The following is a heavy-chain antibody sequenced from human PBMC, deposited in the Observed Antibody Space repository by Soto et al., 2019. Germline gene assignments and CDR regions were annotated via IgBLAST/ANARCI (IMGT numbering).Heavy chain of an antibody. D-gene: IGHD6-25*01. CDR2: ISYDGSNK. V-gene: IGHV3-30*18. J-gene: IGHJ6*02. CDR3: AKDSFSSAQNYYYDIYV. Sequence: PGGSLRLSCAASGFTFSSYGMHWVRQAPGKGLEWVAVISYDGSNKYYADSVKGRFTISRDNSKNTLYLQMNSQRAEDTAVYYCAKDSFSSAQNYYYDIYVCCQRTTVTVSS. CDR1: GFTFSSYG.